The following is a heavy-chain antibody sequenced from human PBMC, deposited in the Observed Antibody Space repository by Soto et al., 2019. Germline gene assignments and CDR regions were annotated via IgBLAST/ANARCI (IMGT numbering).Heavy chain of an antibody. J-gene: IGHJ4*02. D-gene: IGHD2-2*01. CDR2: IYYSGST. V-gene: IGHV4-30-4*01. Sequence: PSETLSLTCTVSGGSITSDDYYWSWIRQPPGKGLEWIGYIYYSGSTYYNPSLKSRLSISVDTSKNQFSLKLNSVIAADTAIYYCARYYCSSTSCFLFDYWGPGTLVTVSS. CDR3: ARYYCSSTSCFLFDY. CDR1: GGSITSDDYY.